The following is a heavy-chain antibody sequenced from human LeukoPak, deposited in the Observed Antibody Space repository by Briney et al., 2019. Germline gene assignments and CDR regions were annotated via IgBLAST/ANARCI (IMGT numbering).Heavy chain of an antibody. D-gene: IGHD4/OR15-4a*01. Sequence: SETLSLTCTVSGGSINSSNHYWGWVRQPPGKGLEWIGSIFYRGRNNYHNPFLTSRLTISIDTTKNQFSLKLASVTTADTAVYFCVRILTMRGYFDPWGQGALVTVSS. CDR2: IFYRGRNN. CDR1: GGSINSSNHY. J-gene: IGHJ5*02. CDR3: VRILTMRGYFDP. V-gene: IGHV4-39*01.